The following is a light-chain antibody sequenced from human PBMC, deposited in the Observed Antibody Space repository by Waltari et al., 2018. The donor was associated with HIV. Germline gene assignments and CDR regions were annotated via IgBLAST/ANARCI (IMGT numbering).Light chain of an antibody. CDR2: EVN. CDR3: CSYAIGGTFV. J-gene: IGLJ2*01. CDR1: SSAVGSYNL. Sequence: QSALTQPASVSGSPGPSITMSCTGTSSAVGSYNLVSWYQQHPGKAPNLIIYEVNKRRPGITNRVSGFKAGNTASLTITGLQAEDEADYHCCSYAIGGTFVFGGGTKVTVL. V-gene: IGLV2-23*02.